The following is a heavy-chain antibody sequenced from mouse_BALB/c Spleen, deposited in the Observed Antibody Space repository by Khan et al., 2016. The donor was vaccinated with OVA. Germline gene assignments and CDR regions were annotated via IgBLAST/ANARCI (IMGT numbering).Heavy chain of an antibody. CDR2: INTYTGEP. V-gene: IGHV9-3-1*01. CDR1: GFTFTNYG. J-gene: IGHJ1*01. CDR3: SSPGHWYFEA. Sequence: QIQLVQSGPELKKPGETVKISCKASGFTFTNYGMNWVKQAPGKGLKWMGWINTYTGEPTYADDFKGRFAFSLETSASTAYLQINNLNNEDTAKYFRSSPGHWYFEAWGAGTTVTVSS.